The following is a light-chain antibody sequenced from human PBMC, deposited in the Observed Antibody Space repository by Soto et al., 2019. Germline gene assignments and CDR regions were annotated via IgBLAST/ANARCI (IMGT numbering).Light chain of an antibody. J-gene: IGKJ1*01. V-gene: IGKV1-39*01. Sequence: DIHITHSPSSLSSSVLDIFSITCLTSQSISIYLNWYQQKPGKAPMLLIYAASSLQSGVPSRFGGSGSGTEFTLTISSLQPDDFATYYCQQYNIYSWTFGQGTKVDIK. CDR1: QSISIY. CDR2: AAS. CDR3: QQYNIYSWT.